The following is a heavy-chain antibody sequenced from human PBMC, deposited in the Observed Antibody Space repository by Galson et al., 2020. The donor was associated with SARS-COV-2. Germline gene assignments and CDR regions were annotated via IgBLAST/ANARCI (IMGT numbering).Heavy chain of an antibody. Sequence: QLGESLKISCVASGFTFSSYGMHWVRQTPGKGLEWVAVISHDGSTTFYVDSVEGRFTISRDNSKNTLYLHMESLTTADTAVYYCVKDRADGYDLGGDYWGRGTLVTAPS. D-gene: IGHD5-12*01. CDR2: ISHDGSTT. V-gene: IGHV3-30*18. CDR1: GFTFSSYG. CDR3: VKDRADGYDLGGDY. J-gene: IGHJ4*02.